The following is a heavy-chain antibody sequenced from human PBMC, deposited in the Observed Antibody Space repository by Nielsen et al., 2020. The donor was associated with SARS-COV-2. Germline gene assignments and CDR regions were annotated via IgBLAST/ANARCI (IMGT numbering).Heavy chain of an antibody. CDR1: GFIFSNAL. J-gene: IGHJ4*02. CDR2: IRSKADGGTT. CDR3: TTNYDVLTGLES. D-gene: IGHD3-9*01. Sequence: GGSLRLSCAASGFIFSNALMTWVRQAPGKGLEWVGRIRSKADGGTTDYAAPVKGRFTISRDDSKNTLYLLMNSLRIEDTGVYYCTTNYDVLTGLESWGQGALVTGSS. V-gene: IGHV3-15*01.